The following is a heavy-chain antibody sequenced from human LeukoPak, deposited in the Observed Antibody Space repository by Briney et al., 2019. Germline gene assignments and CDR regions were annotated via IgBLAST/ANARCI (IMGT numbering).Heavy chain of an antibody. CDR3: ARDHDWAFDL. CDR1: GFTVSSNY. J-gene: IGHJ4*02. Sequence: PGGSLRLSCAASGFTVSSNYMCWVRQAPGKGLEWVSVIYSGGSTYYADSVKGRFTISRDNAKNSLYLQMNALRYEDTAIYYCARDHDWAFDLWGQGTLVTVSS. D-gene: IGHD3-9*01. CDR2: IYSGGST. V-gene: IGHV3-66*01.